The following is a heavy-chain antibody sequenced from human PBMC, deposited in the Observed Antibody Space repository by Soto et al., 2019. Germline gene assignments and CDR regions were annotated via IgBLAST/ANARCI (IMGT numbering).Heavy chain of an antibody. D-gene: IGHD2-8*02. CDR3: AKATATGGGAFDI. CDR1: GFICSSYD. CDR2: ILVGGST. J-gene: IGHJ3*02. Sequence: GGSLRLYCAASGFICSSYDMSWVRQAPGKGLEWVSTILVGGSTHYEDSVKGRFTISRDGSKNTVYLQMNSLTAGDTAVYYCAKATATGGGAFDICGQGTMVTVSS. V-gene: IGHV3-23*01.